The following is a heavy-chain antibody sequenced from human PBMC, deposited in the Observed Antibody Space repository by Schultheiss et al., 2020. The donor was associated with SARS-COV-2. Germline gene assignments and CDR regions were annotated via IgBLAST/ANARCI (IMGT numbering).Heavy chain of an antibody. D-gene: IGHD1-1*01. J-gene: IGHJ4*02. CDR3: ARGPSTGKYDY. V-gene: IGHV1-46*01. CDR1: GYTFTSYD. Sequence: VKVSCKASGYTFTSYDISWVRQAPGQGLEWMGIINPSGGSTSYAQKFQDRVTMTRDTSISTVYMELTSLKSDDTAVYYCARGPSTGKYDYWGQGTLVTVSS. CDR2: INPSGGST.